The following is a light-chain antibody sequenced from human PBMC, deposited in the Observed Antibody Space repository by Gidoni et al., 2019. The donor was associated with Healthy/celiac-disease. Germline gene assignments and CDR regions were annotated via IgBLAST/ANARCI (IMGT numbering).Light chain of an antibody. J-gene: IGKJ3*01. CDR2: AAS. CDR1: QSISSY. CDR3: QQLNNYLT. V-gene: IGKV1-9*01. Sequence: DIQLTLSPSFLSASVGDRVTITCRASQSISSYLAWYQQKPGKAPKLLIYAASTLQSGIPARFSGSGSGTEFTLTISSLQPEDFAAYYCQQLNNYLTFGPGTKVDIK.